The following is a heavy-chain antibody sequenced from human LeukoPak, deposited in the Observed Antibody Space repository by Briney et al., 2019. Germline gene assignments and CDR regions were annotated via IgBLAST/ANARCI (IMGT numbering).Heavy chain of an antibody. J-gene: IGHJ1*01. CDR3: AKDIAPRVKYFHH. CDR1: GFTVSSNY. CDR2: LYSGGTT. D-gene: IGHD5-12*01. V-gene: IGHV3-66*02. Sequence: GGSLRLSCAASGFTVSSNYMSWVRQAPGKGLEWVPVLYSGGTTYYADSVKGRFTISRDNSKNTLYLQMNSLRAEDTAVYYCAKDIAPRVKYFHHWGQGTLVTVSS.